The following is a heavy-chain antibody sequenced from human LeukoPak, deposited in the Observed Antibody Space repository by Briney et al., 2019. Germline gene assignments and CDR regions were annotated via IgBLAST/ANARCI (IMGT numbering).Heavy chain of an antibody. D-gene: IGHD5-12*01. CDR1: GFTFSSYA. V-gene: IGHV3-30-3*01. CDR2: ISYDGSNK. J-gene: IGHJ4*02. CDR3: ARDDSGYGYLFGY. Sequence: GGSLRLSCAASGFTFSSYAMHWVRQAPGKGLEWVAVISYDGSNKYYADSVKGRFTISRDNSKNTLYLQMNSLRAEDTAVYYCARDDSGYGYLFGYWGQGTLVTVSS.